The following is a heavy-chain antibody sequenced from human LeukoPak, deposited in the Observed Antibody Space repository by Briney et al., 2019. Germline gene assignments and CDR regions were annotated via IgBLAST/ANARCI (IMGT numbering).Heavy chain of an antibody. D-gene: IGHD6-13*01. CDR1: GYSISSGYY. CDR2: IYHSGST. Sequence: SETLSLTCTVSGYSISSGYYWGWIRQPPGKGLEWIGCIYHSGSTYYNPSLKSRVTISVDTSKNQFSLKLSSVTAADTAVYYCAREPSSSWSRFDYWGQGTLVTVSS. J-gene: IGHJ4*02. V-gene: IGHV4-38-2*02. CDR3: AREPSSSWSRFDY.